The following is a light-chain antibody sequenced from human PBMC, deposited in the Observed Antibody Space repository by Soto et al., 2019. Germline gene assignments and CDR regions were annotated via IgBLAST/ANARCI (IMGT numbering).Light chain of an antibody. CDR3: QQFSSSPWT. Sequence: EMVMTQSPATLTVSPGERATLSCRASQSLSSNLAWYQQKPGQAPRLLIYGASNRATGIPDRFSGSGSGTDFTLTISRLEPEDFGMYYCQQFSSSPWTFGQGTKVDIK. V-gene: IGKV3-20*01. J-gene: IGKJ1*01. CDR1: QSLSSN. CDR2: GAS.